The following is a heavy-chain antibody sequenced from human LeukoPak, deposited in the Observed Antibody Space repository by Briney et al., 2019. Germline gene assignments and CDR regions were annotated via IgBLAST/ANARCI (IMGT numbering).Heavy chain of an antibody. CDR1: GFTFNDYY. J-gene: IGHJ4*02. CDR2: ISGSSSYA. D-gene: IGHD1-26*01. Sequence: GSLRLSCAASGFTFNDYYMSWIRQAPGKGLEWVSYISGSSSYAKYAGSVKGRFTISRDNARNSLFLQMDSLRAEDTAVYYCARVGQYSGSYNSHWGQGTLVTVSS. CDR3: ARVGQYSGSYNSH. V-gene: IGHV3-11*05.